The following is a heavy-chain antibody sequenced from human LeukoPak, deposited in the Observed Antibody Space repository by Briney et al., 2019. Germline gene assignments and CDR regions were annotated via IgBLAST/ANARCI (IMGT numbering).Heavy chain of an antibody. Sequence: PGGSLRLSCAASGFTFDDYGLSWVRQAPGKGLEWVSGINWNGGSTGYADSVKGRFTISRDNSKNTLYLQMNSLRAEDTAVYYCAKDADSSGLRDWFDPWGQGTLVTVSS. CDR1: GFTFDDYG. D-gene: IGHD3-22*01. CDR3: AKDADSSGLRDWFDP. CDR2: INWNGGST. J-gene: IGHJ5*02. V-gene: IGHV3-20*04.